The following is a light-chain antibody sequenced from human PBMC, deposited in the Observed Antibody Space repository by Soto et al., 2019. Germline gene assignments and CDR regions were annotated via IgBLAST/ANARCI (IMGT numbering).Light chain of an antibody. V-gene: IGLV3-21*02. CDR2: HDS. CDR3: QVWDSYSDHVV. CDR1: NIGSKS. Sequence: SYELTQPPSVSVAPGQTARITCGESNIGSKSVHWYQQKPGQAPVLVVSHDSDRPSGIPELFSGSNSGNTATLTISRVDAGDEADYFCQVWDSYSDHVVFGGGTKVTVL. J-gene: IGLJ3*02.